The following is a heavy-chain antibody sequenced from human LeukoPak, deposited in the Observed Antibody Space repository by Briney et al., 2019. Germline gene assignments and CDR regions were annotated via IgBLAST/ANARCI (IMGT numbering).Heavy chain of an antibody. CDR3: ARGSQAYYYYMDV. J-gene: IGHJ6*03. Sequence: PGGSLGLSCAASGFTFSSYAMHWVRQAPGKGLEWVAVISYDGSNKYYADSVKGRFTISRDNSKNTLYLQMNSPRAEDTAVYYCARGSQAYYYYMDVWGKGTTVTVSS. V-gene: IGHV3-30*04. CDR1: GFTFSSYA. CDR2: ISYDGSNK.